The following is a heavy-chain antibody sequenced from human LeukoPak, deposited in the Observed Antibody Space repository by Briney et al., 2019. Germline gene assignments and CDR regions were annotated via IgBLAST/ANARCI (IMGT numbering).Heavy chain of an antibody. CDR3: ARVGIAVAGTTSYYGMDV. J-gene: IGHJ6*02. D-gene: IGHD6-19*01. CDR1: GFTFSSYS. Sequence: GGSLRLSCAASGFTFSSYSMNWVRQAPGKGLEWVSSISSSSSYIYYADSVKGRFTISRDNAKNSLYLQMNSLRAEDTVVYYCARVGIAVAGTTSYYGMDVWGQGTTVTVSS. CDR2: ISSSSSYI. V-gene: IGHV3-21*01.